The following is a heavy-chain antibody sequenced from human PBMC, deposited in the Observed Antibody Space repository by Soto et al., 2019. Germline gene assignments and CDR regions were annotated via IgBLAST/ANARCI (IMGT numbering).Heavy chain of an antibody. Sequence: EVQLLESGGGLVQPGGSLRLSCAASGFTFSSYAMSWVRQAPGKGLEWVSAISGSGGSTYYADSVKGRFTISRDNSKNTRDLQMNSLRAEDTAVYYGAKDHNDFWSGYYDYWGQGTLVTVSS. V-gene: IGHV3-23*01. CDR3: AKDHNDFWSGYYDY. D-gene: IGHD3-3*01. CDR1: GFTFSSYA. CDR2: ISGSGGST. J-gene: IGHJ4*02.